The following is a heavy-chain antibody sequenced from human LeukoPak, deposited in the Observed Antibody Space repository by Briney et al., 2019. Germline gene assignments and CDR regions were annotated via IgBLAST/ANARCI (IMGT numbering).Heavy chain of an antibody. CDR3: ARDRGVVLPAASDY. J-gene: IGHJ4*02. Sequence: VGSLRLSCSASGFTFSTYTMSWVRRAPGKGLELVSAISGSGGTTKYADSVKGRFTISRDNAKNSLYLQMNSLRAEDTAVYYCARDRGVVLPAASDYWGQGTLVTVSS. D-gene: IGHD2-2*01. CDR1: GFTFSTYT. CDR2: ISGSGGTT. V-gene: IGHV3-23*01.